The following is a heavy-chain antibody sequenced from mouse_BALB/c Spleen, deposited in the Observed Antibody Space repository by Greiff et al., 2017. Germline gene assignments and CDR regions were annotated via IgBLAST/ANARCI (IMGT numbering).Heavy chain of an antibody. V-gene: IGHV1-69*01. CDR2: IDTSDSYT. CDR3: ARPGAPGYYAMDY. CDR1: GYTFTDYW. J-gene: IGHJ4*01. Sequence: QVQLKQPGAELVMPGASVKMSCKASGYTFTDYWMHWVKQRPGQGLEWIGAIDTSDSYTSYNQKFKGKATLTVDESSSTAYMQLSSLTSEDSAVYYCARPGAPGYYAMDYWGQGTSVTVSS.